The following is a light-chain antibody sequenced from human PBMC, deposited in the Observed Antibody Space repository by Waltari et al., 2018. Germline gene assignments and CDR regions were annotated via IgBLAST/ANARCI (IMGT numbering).Light chain of an antibody. CDR3: QQRSRWPLT. Sequence: EIVLTQSPATLSLSPGASATLSCRASQSIDIYLAWYHQRPGQAPRLLISDASYRATGIPARFRGSGSGTDFTLTISSLEPEDFAVYSCQQRSRWPLTFGGGTKVEL. J-gene: IGKJ4*01. V-gene: IGKV3-11*01. CDR2: DAS. CDR1: QSIDIY.